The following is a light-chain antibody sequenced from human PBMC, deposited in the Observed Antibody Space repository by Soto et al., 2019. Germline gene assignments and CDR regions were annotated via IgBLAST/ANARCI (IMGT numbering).Light chain of an antibody. CDR2: GAS. CDR1: QSVSSSY. CDR3: QQYGTPTRS. Sequence: IVFAQSRGTLSLSPGERATLSCRASQSVSSSYLAWYQQKPGQAPRLLIYGASSRATGIPDRFSGSGSGTDFTLTISRLEPEDFAVYYCQQYGTPTRSFGQGTKVDIQ. V-gene: IGKV3-20*01. J-gene: IGKJ1*01.